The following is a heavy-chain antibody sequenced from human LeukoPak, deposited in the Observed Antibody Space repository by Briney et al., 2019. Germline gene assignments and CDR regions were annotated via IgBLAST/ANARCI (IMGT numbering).Heavy chain of an antibody. CDR3: AREDFYDSGSNDY. CDR1: GYTFTSYA. Sequence: ASVKVSCKASGYTFTSYAMNWVRQATGQGLEWMGWMNPNSGITAYAQKFQGRVTITRNTSISTAYMELSSLRSEDTAVYYCAREDFYDSGSNDYWGQGTLVTVSS. D-gene: IGHD3-22*01. CDR2: MNPNSGIT. J-gene: IGHJ4*02. V-gene: IGHV1-8*03.